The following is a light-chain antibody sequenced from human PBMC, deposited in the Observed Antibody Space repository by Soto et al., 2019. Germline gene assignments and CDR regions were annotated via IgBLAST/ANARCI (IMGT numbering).Light chain of an antibody. Sequence: EIVLTQSPGTLSLSPGERATLSFRSSQSVASRNLAWYQQKSGQAPRLLIYGASSRAIHTPDRFSGSGSGTDFTLTISGLEPEDFAVYYCQHFGNSLWTFGQGTKVDI. CDR2: GAS. CDR3: QHFGNSLWT. J-gene: IGKJ1*01. CDR1: QSVASRN. V-gene: IGKV3-20*01.